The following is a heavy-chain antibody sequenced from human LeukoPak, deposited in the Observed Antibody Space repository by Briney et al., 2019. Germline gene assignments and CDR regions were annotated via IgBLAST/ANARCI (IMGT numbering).Heavy chain of an antibody. J-gene: IGHJ4*02. CDR1: GFTFSSYA. V-gene: IGHV3-30-3*01. CDR2: ISYDGSNK. Sequence: GGSLRLSCAASGFTFSSYAMHWVRQAPGKGLEWVAVISYDGSNKYYADSVKGRFTISRDNSKNTLYLQMNSLRAEDTAVYYCARDIYYDSSGYYGSVYWGQGTLVTVSS. D-gene: IGHD3-22*01. CDR3: ARDIYYDSSGYYGSVY.